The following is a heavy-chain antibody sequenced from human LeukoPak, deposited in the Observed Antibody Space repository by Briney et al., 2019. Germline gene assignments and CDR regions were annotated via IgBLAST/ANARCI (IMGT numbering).Heavy chain of an antibody. D-gene: IGHD4-11*01. V-gene: IGHV4-59*01. Sequence: SETLSLTCTVSGGSISSYYWSWIRQPPGKGLEWIGYIYYSGSTNYNPSLKSRVTISVDTSKNQFSLKLSSVTAADTAVYYCARVRGGMTTVFDYWGQGTLVTVSS. J-gene: IGHJ4*02. CDR3: ARVRGGMTTVFDY. CDR2: IYYSGST. CDR1: GGSISSYY.